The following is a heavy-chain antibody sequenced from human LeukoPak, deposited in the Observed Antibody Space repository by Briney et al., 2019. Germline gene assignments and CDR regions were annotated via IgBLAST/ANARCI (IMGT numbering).Heavy chain of an antibody. CDR3: ATDRKAGIWDPRFNY. Sequence: GGSLRLSCAASGFTFSDYWMLWVRQAPGKGPEWVANIRDDGSEKNYVDSVKGRFTISRDNAQMSLYLQMNSLRVDDTAVYYCATDRKAGIWDPRFNYGGQGTLVTVSS. V-gene: IGHV3-7*04. CDR1: GFTFSDYW. J-gene: IGHJ4*02. D-gene: IGHD3-16*01. CDR2: IRDDGSEK.